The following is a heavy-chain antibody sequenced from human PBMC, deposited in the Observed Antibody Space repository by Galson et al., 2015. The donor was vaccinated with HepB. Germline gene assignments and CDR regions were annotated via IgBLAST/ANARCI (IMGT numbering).Heavy chain of an antibody. V-gene: IGHV1-69*13. Sequence: SVKVSCKASGGTFSSYAVSWVRQAPGQGLEWMGGIIPIFGTANYAQKFQGRVTITADESTSTAYMELSSLRSEDTAVYYCARVVPAEHYYMDVWGKGTTVTVSS. CDR1: GGTFSSYA. CDR3: ARVVPAEHYYMDV. D-gene: IGHD2-2*01. CDR2: IIPIFGTA. J-gene: IGHJ6*03.